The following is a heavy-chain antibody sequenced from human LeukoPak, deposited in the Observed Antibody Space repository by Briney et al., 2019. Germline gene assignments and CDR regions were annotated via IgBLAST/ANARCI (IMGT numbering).Heavy chain of an antibody. Sequence: GGSLRLSCAASGFTFSSYSMNWVRQAPGKGLEWVSYISSSSSTIYYADSVKGRFTISRDNAKNSLYLQMNSLRAEDTAVYYCARDRRYSYGAHFDYWGQGTLVTVSS. CDR2: ISSSSSTI. D-gene: IGHD5-18*01. V-gene: IGHV3-48*01. CDR3: ARDRRYSYGAHFDY. J-gene: IGHJ4*02. CDR1: GFTFSSYS.